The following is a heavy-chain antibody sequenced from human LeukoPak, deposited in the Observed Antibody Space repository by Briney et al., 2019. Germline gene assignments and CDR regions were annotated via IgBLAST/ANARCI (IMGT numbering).Heavy chain of an antibody. D-gene: IGHD2-21*02. CDR3: AREDVTLASATPEIYHYFYYLDV. J-gene: IGHJ6*03. CDR1: GFTFNSFW. CDR2: INSVGTNT. Sequence: GGSLRLPCEVSGFTFNSFWMHWVRQAPGKGLGWVSGINSVGTNTIYADSVKGRFTISRDNAKNTLYLQINSLRVEDTAVYYCAREDVTLASATPEIYHYFYYLDVWGKGTTVTISS. V-gene: IGHV3-74*01.